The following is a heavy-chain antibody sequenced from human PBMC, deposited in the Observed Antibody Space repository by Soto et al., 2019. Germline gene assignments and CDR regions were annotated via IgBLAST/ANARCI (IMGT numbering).Heavy chain of an antibody. D-gene: IGHD6-19*01. CDR3: ARDTAVAGTGWFDP. J-gene: IGHJ5*02. Sequence: KPSETLSLTCAVSGGSISSGGYSWSWIRQPPGKGLEWIGYIYHSGSTYYNPSLKSRVTISVDRSKNQFSLKLSSVTAADTAVYYCARDTAVAGTGWFDPWGQGTLVTVSS. V-gene: IGHV4-30-2*01. CDR1: GGSISSGGYS. CDR2: IYHSGST.